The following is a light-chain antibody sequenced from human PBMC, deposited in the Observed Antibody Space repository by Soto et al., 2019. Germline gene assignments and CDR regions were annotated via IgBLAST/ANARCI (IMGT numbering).Light chain of an antibody. CDR1: QVMSSW. V-gene: IGKV1-5*03. J-gene: IGKJ1*01. Sequence: DIQMTQSPSSVSAAVGERVTITCRASQVMSSWLAWYQQKPGKAPKLLIYQASSLQSGVPSRFSGGGSGTEFILTISSLQPEDFATYFCQHYKSASPWTFGQGTKVDIK. CDR2: QAS. CDR3: QHYKSASPWT.